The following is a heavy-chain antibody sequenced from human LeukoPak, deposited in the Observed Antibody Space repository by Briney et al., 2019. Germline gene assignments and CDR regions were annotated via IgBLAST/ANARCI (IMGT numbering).Heavy chain of an antibody. CDR3: AKVRFLEWLLFAEDY. J-gene: IGHJ4*02. Sequence: GGSLRLSCAASGFTFSSYGMHWVRQAPGKGLEWVAFIRYDGSNKYYADSVKGRFTISRDNSKNTLYLQMNSLRAEDTAVYYCAKVRFLEWLLFAEDYWGQGTLVTVSS. V-gene: IGHV3-30*02. CDR2: IRYDGSNK. D-gene: IGHD3-3*01. CDR1: GFTFSSYG.